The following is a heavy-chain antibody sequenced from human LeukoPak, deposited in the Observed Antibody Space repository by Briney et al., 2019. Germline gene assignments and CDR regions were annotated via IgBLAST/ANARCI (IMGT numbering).Heavy chain of an antibody. CDR1: GYSINSGYY. CDR2: IYLSGST. V-gene: IGHV4-38-2*02. D-gene: IGHD1-1*01. CDR3: ARGVGLTQGGTFDY. Sequence: SETLSLTCTVSGYSINSGYYWGWIRQPPGKELEWIGSIYLSGSTYYNPSLKSRVTISVDTSKNQLSLKLSSVTAADTAVYYCARGVGLTQGGTFDYWGQGTLVTVSS. J-gene: IGHJ4*02.